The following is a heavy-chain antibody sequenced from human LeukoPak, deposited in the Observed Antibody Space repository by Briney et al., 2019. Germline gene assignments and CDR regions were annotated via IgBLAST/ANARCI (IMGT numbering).Heavy chain of an antibody. CDR3: ARETAPGYSNGYGLFDY. Sequence: WETLSLSCTASGGSISSDYWSWIRQPPGEGLGWVWYIYSSGSTNYNPSLKSRVTISVDTSKNQFSLKLSSVTAADTAVYYCARETAPGYSNGYGLFDYWGQGTLGTVSS. J-gene: IGHJ4*02. V-gene: IGHV4-59*01. CDR2: IYSSGST. D-gene: IGHD5-18*01. CDR1: GGSISSDY.